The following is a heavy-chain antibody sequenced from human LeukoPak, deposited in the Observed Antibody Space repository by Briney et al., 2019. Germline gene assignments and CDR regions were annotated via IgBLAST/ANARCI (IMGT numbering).Heavy chain of an antibody. D-gene: IGHD6-19*01. CDR1: GFIFNNYA. J-gene: IGHJ4*02. Sequence: SRSLRLSCAGSGFIFNNYAMHWVRQAPGKGLEWVSGISWNSGDIGYADSVKGRFTISRDNAKNSLYLQMNSLRAEDTALYYCAKAEGYSSGWYPGWGQGTLVTVSS. CDR2: ISWNSGDI. V-gene: IGHV3-9*01. CDR3: AKAEGYSSGWYPG.